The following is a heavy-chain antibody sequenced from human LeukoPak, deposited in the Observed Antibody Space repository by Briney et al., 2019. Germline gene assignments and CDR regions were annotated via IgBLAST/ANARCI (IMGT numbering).Heavy chain of an antibody. CDR3: AKAAVPPSLLRNWFDP. D-gene: IGHD2-15*01. Sequence: GRSLRLSCAASGFTFDYYAMHWVRQAPGKGLEWVSGSSWNSGSIGYADSVKGRFTISRDNAKNSLYLQMNSLRAEDTALYYCAKAAVPPSLLRNWFDPWGRGTLVTVSS. V-gene: IGHV3-9*01. J-gene: IGHJ5*02. CDR2: SSWNSGSI. CDR1: GFTFDYYA.